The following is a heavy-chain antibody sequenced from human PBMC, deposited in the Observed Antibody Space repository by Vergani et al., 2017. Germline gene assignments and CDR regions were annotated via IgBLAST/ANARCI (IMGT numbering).Heavy chain of an antibody. J-gene: IGHJ3*01. V-gene: IGHV4-61*02. CDR2: ISASGNA. CDR1: GGSISAGYYF. D-gene: IGHD2-15*01. CDR3: ARRGGWYCSGGKVHPLRTAFDL. Sequence: QVQLQASGPGRVKPSQTLSLTCTMSGGSISAGYYFWSWIRQPAGKGLEWLGHISASGNASHSPSLKTRVSMSVDTSKNQFSLTVTSVTAADTAIYFCARRGGWYCSGGKVHPLRTAFDLWGHGTVVTVSS.